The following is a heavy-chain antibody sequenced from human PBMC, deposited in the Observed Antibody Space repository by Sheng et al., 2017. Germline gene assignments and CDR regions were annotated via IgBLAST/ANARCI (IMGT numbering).Heavy chain of an antibody. CDR3: ARDRGAKDAFDI. V-gene: IGHV1-69*13. CDR1: GGTFSSNG. CDR2: IIPIFGTA. J-gene: IGHJ3*02. D-gene: IGHD1-26*01. Sequence: QVQLVQSGAEVKKPGSSVKVSCRASGGTFSSNGISWVRQAPGQGLEWMGGIIPIFGTANYAQKFQGRVTNTAYESTSTAYMELSSLRSDDTAVYYCARDRGAKDAFDIWGQGTMVTVSS.